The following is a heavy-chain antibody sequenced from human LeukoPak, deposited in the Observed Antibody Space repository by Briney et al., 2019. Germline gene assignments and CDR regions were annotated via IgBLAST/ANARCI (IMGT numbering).Heavy chain of an antibody. J-gene: IGHJ3*02. D-gene: IGHD3-16*01. CDR3: ARGWASSRRKAFDI. Sequence: GGSLRLSCAASGFIFNSYWMNWLRQAPGKGLEWVANVDQDGSEKYYVGSVKGRFTISRDNAKNSSYLQMNSLRVEDTAVYYCARGWASSRRKAFDIWGQGTIVTVSS. V-gene: IGHV3-7*03. CDR2: VDQDGSEK. CDR1: GFIFNSYW.